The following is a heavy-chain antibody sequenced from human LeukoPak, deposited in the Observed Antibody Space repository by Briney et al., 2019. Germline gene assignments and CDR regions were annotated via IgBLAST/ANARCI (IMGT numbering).Heavy chain of an antibody. V-gene: IGHV4-4*07. CDR1: GGSISSYY. CDR3: ARLGGYEYYYYMDV. J-gene: IGHJ6*03. Sequence: SETLSLTCTVSGGSISSYYWSWIRQPAGKGLEWIGRIYTSGSTNYNPSLKSRVTMSVDTSKNQYSLKLSSVTAADTAVYYCARLGGYEYYYYMDVWGKGTTVTVSS. D-gene: IGHD5-12*01. CDR2: IYTSGST.